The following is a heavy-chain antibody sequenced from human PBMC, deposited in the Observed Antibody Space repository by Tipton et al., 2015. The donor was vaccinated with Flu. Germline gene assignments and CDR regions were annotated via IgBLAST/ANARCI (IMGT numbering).Heavy chain of an antibody. CDR2: IYYSGST. J-gene: IGHJ4*02. CDR1: GGSISSSSYY. V-gene: IGHV4-39*01. CDR3: ATKEVSYCSGGSCYSYYFDY. D-gene: IGHD2-15*01. Sequence: TLSLTCTVSGGSISSSSYYWGWIRQPPGKGLEWIGSIYYSGSTYYNPSLKSRVTISVDTSKNQFSLKLSPVTAADTAVYYCATKEVSYCSGGSCYSYYFDYWGRGTLVTVSS.